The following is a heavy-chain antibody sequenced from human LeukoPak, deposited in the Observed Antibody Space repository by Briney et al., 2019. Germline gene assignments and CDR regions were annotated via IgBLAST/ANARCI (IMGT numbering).Heavy chain of an antibody. CDR1: GFTLSSYW. D-gene: IGHD6-6*01. V-gene: IGHV3-7*01. CDR3: ARDLEGSPSTFDY. CDR2: INQDGNLK. J-gene: IGHJ4*02. Sequence: GGSLRLSCTASGFTLSSYWMSWVRQAPGKGLECVANINQDGNLKYYVDSVKGRFIISRDNAENSLYLQMNSLRVEDTAVYYCARDLEGSPSTFDYWGQGALVTVSS.